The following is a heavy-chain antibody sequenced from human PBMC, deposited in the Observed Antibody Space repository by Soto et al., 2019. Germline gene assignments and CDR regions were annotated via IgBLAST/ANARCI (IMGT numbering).Heavy chain of an antibody. V-gene: IGHV1-8*01. Sequence: ASVKVSCKASGYTFTSYDINWVRQATGQGLEWMGWMNPNSGNTGYAQKFQGRVTMTMNTYTSTAYMELSSLRSEDTAVYYCARGMSGGYDFWRGYYPAFHYGMDVWGQGTKVTVSS. CDR2: MNPNSGNT. J-gene: IGHJ6*02. D-gene: IGHD3-3*01. CDR1: GYTFTSYD. CDR3: ARGMSGGYDFWRGYYPAFHYGMDV.